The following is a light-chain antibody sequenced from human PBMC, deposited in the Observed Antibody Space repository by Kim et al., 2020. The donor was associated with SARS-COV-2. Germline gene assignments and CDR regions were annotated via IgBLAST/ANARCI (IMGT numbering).Light chain of an antibody. Sequence: TVSISCTGSGGRIDSNYVQWYRQRPGSAPTILIYEDNQRPSGVPDRISGSVDSSSNSASLAISGLKPEDEADYYCQSYDSNNHVIFGGGTQLTVL. CDR3: QSYDSNNHVI. J-gene: IGLJ2*01. CDR1: GGRIDSNY. CDR2: EDN. V-gene: IGLV6-57*02.